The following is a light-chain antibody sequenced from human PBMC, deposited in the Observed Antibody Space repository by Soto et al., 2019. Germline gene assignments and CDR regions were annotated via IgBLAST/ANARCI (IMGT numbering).Light chain of an antibody. CDR3: QQRLMT. V-gene: IGKV3-11*01. CDR1: QSVSSY. CDR2: DAS. Sequence: IVLTQSPATLSLSPGERATLSCRASQSVSSYLAWYQQKPGQAPRLLIYDASSRATGIPARFSGSGSETDFTLTISSLEPEDFAVYYCQQRLMTFGQGTKVEI. J-gene: IGKJ1*01.